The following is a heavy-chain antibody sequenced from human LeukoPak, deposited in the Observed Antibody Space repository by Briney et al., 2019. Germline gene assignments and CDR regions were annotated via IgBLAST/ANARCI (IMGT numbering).Heavy chain of an antibody. Sequence: GGSLRLSCAASGFTFTTYWMNWVRQAPGKGLEWVGDISYDGTYASYAASVRGRFTISRDNSKNTLYLQMNSLRTEDTAVYYCATESSLSNWGLGTLVTVSS. CDR3: ATESSLSN. J-gene: IGHJ4*02. CDR1: GFTFTTYW. V-gene: IGHV3-30*03. D-gene: IGHD2/OR15-2a*01. CDR2: ISYDGTYA.